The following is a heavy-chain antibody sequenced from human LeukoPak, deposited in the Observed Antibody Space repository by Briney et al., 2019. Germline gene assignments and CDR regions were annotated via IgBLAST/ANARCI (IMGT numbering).Heavy chain of an antibody. V-gene: IGHV3-20*01. CDR1: GLTFDDYG. CDR3: ARGVYSSSHVDAFDI. Sequence: GGSLRLSCAASGLTFDDYGMSWVRQAPGKGLEWVSGINWNGGSTGYADSVKGRFTISRDNAKNSLYLQMNSLRAEDTALYHCARGVYSSSHVDAFDIWGQGTMVTVSS. J-gene: IGHJ3*02. D-gene: IGHD6-13*01. CDR2: INWNGGST.